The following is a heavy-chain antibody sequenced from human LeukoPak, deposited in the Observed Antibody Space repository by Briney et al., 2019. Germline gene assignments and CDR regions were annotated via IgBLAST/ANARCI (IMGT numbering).Heavy chain of an antibody. V-gene: IGHV3-30-3*01. J-gene: IGHJ4*02. Sequence: GGSLRLYCAASGLTFSNFAMHWVRQAPGKGLEWVAAISHDGSNKYYADSVKGRFTISRDNSKNTLYLQMNSLRAGDTAVYYCARGSSYYYDSSGSDYWGQGTLVTVSS. D-gene: IGHD3-22*01. CDR2: ISHDGSNK. CDR1: GLTFSNFA. CDR3: ARGSSYYYDSSGSDY.